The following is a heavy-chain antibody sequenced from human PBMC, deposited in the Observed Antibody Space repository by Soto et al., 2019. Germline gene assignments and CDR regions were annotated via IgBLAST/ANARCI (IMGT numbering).Heavy chain of an antibody. CDR1: GGTFSSYA. D-gene: IGHD2-2*01. CDR3: ARGVVPAAIYWFDP. Sequence: GASVKVSCKASGGTFSSYAISWVRQAPGQGLEWMGGIIPIFGTANYAQKFQGRVTITADKSTSTAYMELSSLRSEDTAVYYCARGVVPAAIYWFDPWGQGTLGTVSS. CDR2: IIPIFGTA. V-gene: IGHV1-69*06. J-gene: IGHJ5*02.